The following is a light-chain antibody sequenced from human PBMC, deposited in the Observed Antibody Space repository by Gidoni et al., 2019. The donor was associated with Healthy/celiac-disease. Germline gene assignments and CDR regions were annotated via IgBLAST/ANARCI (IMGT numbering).Light chain of an antibody. CDR3: QQYNSHST. Sequence: DIQMTQSPSTLSASVGDRVTITCRASQSISSWLAWYQQKPGKAPKLLIYKASSLESGVPSRFSGSGSGTEFNLTISSLQPDDFATYYCQQYNSHSTFGQGTKVEIK. CDR1: QSISSW. CDR2: KAS. J-gene: IGKJ1*01. V-gene: IGKV1-5*03.